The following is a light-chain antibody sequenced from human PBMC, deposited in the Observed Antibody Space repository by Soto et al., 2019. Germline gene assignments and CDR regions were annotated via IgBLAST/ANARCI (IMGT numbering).Light chain of an antibody. Sequence: DIQMTQSPSSLSASVGDRVTITCRASQSISNSLNWYQQKPGRAPKLLIYAASSLQSGVPSRFSGSGSGTDFILTISSLQPEDFATYYCQHSYSTPRDFGQGTRLE. J-gene: IGKJ5*01. V-gene: IGKV1-39*01. CDR3: QHSYSTPRD. CDR1: QSISNS. CDR2: AAS.